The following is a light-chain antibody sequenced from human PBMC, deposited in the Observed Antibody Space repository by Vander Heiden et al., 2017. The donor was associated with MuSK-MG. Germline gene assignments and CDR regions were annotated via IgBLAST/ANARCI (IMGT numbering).Light chain of an antibody. Sequence: DIQMTQSPSSLSASVGDRVTITCRASQGISNYLAWYQQKPGKVPKLLIYAASTLQSGVPFRFSRSRSGTDFTLTIIILHPEDVATYYCQKDTSAPLTFGGGTKVEIK. V-gene: IGKV1-27*01. CDR1: QGISNY. J-gene: IGKJ4*01. CDR3: QKDTSAPLT. CDR2: AAS.